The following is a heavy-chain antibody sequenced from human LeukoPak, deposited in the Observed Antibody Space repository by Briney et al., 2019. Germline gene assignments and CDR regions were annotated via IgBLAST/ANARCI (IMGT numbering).Heavy chain of an antibody. CDR1: GFSFSRYA. Sequence: PGRSLRLSCGASGFSFSRYAMHWGRQAPGKGLEWLTFILHDGSKAYYADSINGRFTISRDNSNNTLFLQMNSLRTEDTAVYYCAKDRYGSGSNWLDPWGQGTLVTVSS. J-gene: IGHJ5*02. V-gene: IGHV3-30*18. CDR2: ILHDGSKA. CDR3: AKDRYGSGSNWLDP. D-gene: IGHD3-10*01.